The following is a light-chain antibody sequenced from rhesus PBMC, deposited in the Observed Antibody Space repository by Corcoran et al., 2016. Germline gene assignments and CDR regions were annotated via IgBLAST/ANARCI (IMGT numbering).Light chain of an antibody. CDR2: GVS. V-gene: IGLV2S7*01. J-gene: IGLJ1*01. CDR1: SSDVGGYNY. Sequence: QAAPTQPPSVSGSPGQSVTISCTGTSSDVGGYNYVSWYQQHPGKAPKLLIYGVSKRPSGVSDRFSGSKSGNPASLTITGLQAEDGADYYCCSYTTSSTYIFGAGTRLTVL. CDR3: CSYTTSSTYI.